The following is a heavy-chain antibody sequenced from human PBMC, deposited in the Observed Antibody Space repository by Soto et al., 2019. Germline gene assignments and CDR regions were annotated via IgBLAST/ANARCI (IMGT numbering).Heavy chain of an antibody. J-gene: IGHJ6*02. CDR2: IKSKTDGGTT. V-gene: IGHV3-15*01. D-gene: IGHD1-1*01. CDR1: GFTFSNAW. CDR3: TTDPGTPRTADYYYYGMDV. Sequence: PGGSLRLSCAASGFTFSNAWMSWVRQAPGKGLEWVGRIKSKTDGGTTDYAAPVKGRFTISRDDSKNTLYLQMNSLKTEDTAVYYCTTDPGTPRTADYYYYGMDVWGQGTTVTVSS.